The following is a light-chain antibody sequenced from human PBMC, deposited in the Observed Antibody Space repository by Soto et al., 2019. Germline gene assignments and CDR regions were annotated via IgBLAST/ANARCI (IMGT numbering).Light chain of an antibody. J-gene: IGLJ1*01. CDR2: YDS. V-gene: IGLV3-21*04. CDR1: NIGSKS. Sequence: SYELTQPPSVSVAPGKTARITCGGNNIGSKSVQWYKQKPGQAPVLVIYYDSDRPSGIPERFSGSNSGNTATLTISRVEAGDEADYYCQVWDSGSDHDVFGTGTKVTVL. CDR3: QVWDSGSDHDV.